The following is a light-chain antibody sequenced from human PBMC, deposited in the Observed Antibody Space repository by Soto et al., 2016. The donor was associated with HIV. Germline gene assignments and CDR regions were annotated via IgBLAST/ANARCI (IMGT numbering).Light chain of an antibody. Sequence: DIQMTQFPSTLSASIGDRVTITCRASQSVSVWLAWHQQKPGKAPNLLIFKTSTLEVGVPSRFSGSGSGTDFTLTLSSVQPDDVGTYYCQQYNTVPWTFGQGT. J-gene: IGKJ1*01. V-gene: IGKV1-5*03. CDR3: QQYNTVPWT. CDR2: KTS. CDR1: QSVSVW.